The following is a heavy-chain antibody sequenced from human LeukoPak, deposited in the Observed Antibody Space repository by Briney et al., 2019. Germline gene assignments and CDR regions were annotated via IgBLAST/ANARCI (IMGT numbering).Heavy chain of an antibody. CDR2: ISGSGGST. J-gene: IGHJ4*02. Sequence: PGGSLRLSCAASGFTVSSNYMSWVRQAPGKGLEWVSAISGSGGSTYYADSVKGRFTISRDNSKNTLYLQMNSLRAEDTAVYYCAKMRGSSGWYPMGYWGQGTLVTVSS. D-gene: IGHD6-19*01. V-gene: IGHV3-23*01. CDR3: AKMRGSSGWYPMGY. CDR1: GFTVSSNY.